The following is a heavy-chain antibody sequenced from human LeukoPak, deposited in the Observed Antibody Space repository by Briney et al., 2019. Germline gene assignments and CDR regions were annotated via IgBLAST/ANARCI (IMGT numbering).Heavy chain of an antibody. Sequence: ASVKVSCKASGYTFTSYDINWVRQATGQGLEWMGWINPNSGGTNYAQKFQGRVTMARDTSISTAYMELSRLRSDDTAVYYCARAQELRDAFDIWGQGTMVTVSS. CDR2: INPNSGGT. J-gene: IGHJ3*02. V-gene: IGHV1-2*02. CDR1: GYTFTSYD. D-gene: IGHD1-26*01. CDR3: ARAQELRDAFDI.